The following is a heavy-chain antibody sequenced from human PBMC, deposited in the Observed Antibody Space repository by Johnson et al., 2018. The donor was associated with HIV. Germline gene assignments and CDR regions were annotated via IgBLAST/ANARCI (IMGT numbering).Heavy chain of an antibody. CDR2: ISYDGSNK. D-gene: IGHD3-16*01. CDR1: GFTFSSYG. CDR3: AKWGLGGAPKGAFDI. Sequence: VRLVESGGGLVQPGGSLRLSCAASGFTFSSYGMHWVRQAPGKGLEWVAVISYDGSNKYYADSVKGRFTISRDNSKNTLYLQMNSLRAEDTALYYCAKWGLGGAPKGAFDIWGQGTMVTVSS. J-gene: IGHJ3*02. V-gene: IGHV3-30*18.